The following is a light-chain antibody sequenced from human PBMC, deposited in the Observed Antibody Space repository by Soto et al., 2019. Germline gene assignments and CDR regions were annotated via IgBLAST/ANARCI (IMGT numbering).Light chain of an antibody. CDR2: DVS. Sequence: QSALTQPASVSGSPGQSITISCTGTSSDVGGYNYVSWYQQHPGKAPKLMIYDVSNRPSGVSNRFSSSKSCNPASLTISGLQDEDEAEYSCSSYTRSSRGVVFGGGTKLT. CDR3: SSYTRSSRGVV. CDR1: SSDVGGYNY. J-gene: IGLJ2*01. V-gene: IGLV2-14*01.